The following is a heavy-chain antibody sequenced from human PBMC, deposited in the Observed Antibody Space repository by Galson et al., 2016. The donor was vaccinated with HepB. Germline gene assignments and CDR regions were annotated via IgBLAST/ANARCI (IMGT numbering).Heavy chain of an antibody. CDR2: ISYDRSNK. Sequence: SLRLSCAASGFTFSHYGMHWVRQAPGKGLEWVAIISYDRSNKYYAESVKGRFTISRDNSKNTLYLQMTSLISDDTAVYYWAKARIYSNWETYGMDGWSKGTTVTGSS. CDR1: GFTFSHYG. D-gene: IGHD4-11*01. CDR3: AKARIYSNWETYGMDG. J-gene: IGHJ6*04. V-gene: IGHV3-30*18.